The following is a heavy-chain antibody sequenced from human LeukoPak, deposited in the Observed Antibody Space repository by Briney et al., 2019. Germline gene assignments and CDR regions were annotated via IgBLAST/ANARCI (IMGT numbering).Heavy chain of an antibody. CDR3: ARRYFLAAAGGFDY. V-gene: IGHV4-30-2*03. Sequence: PSQTLSLTCTVSGGSISSGDYYWSWIRQPPGKGLEWIGSIYYSGSTYYNPSLKSRVTISVDTSKNQFSLKLSSMTAADTAVYYCARRYFLAAAGGFDYWGQGTLVTVSS. J-gene: IGHJ4*02. CDR1: GGSISSGDYY. D-gene: IGHD6-13*01. CDR2: IYYSGST.